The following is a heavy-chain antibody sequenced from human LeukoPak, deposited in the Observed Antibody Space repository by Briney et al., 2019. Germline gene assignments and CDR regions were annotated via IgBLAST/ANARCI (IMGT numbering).Heavy chain of an antibody. D-gene: IGHD6-13*01. CDR1: GGSISSYY. CDR3: ARRLIYSSSWAEFDY. CDR2: IYYSGST. J-gene: IGHJ4*02. V-gene: IGHV4-59*08. Sequence: PSETLSLTCTVSGGSISSYYWSWIRQPPGKGLEWIGYIYYSGSTNYNPSLKSRVTISVDTSKNQFSLKLSSVTAADTAVYYCARRLIYSSSWAEFDYWGQGTLVTVSS.